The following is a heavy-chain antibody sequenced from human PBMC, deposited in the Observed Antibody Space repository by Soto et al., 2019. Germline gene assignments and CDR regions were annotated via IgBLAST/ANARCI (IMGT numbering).Heavy chain of an antibody. J-gene: IGHJ6*02. CDR2: ISGSGGST. V-gene: IGHV3-23*01. CDR1: GFTFSNYA. Sequence: GWSLRLSCAASGFTFSNYAISWVRQAPGKGLEWVSSISGSGGSTYYADSVKGRFTISRDNSKSTLYLQMNSLRAEDTAVYYCATYSGNYERYGVYYGMDVWGQGTTVTVSS. D-gene: IGHD1-26*01. CDR3: ATYSGNYERYGVYYGMDV.